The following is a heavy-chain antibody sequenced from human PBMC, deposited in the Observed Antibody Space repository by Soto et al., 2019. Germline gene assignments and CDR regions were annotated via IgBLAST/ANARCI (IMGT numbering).Heavy chain of an antibody. CDR1: GFTFSSYA. CDR3: ARGAGNIVVVVAATSLALDY. CDR2: ISYDGSNK. V-gene: IGHV3-30-3*01. Sequence: QVQLVESGGGVVQPGRSLRLSCAASGFTFSSYAMHWVRQAPGKGLEWVAVISYDGSNKYYADFVKGRFTISRDNSKNTLYLQMNSLRAEDTAVYYCARGAGNIVVVVAATSLALDYWGQGTLVTVSS. D-gene: IGHD2-15*01. J-gene: IGHJ4*02.